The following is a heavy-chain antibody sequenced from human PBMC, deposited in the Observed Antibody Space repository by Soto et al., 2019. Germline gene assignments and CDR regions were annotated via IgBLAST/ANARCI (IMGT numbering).Heavy chain of an antibody. J-gene: IGHJ6*02. V-gene: IGHV6-1*01. CDR1: GDSVSSNSAA. D-gene: IGHD5-18*01. CDR2: TYYRSKWYN. Sequence: PSQTLSLPCAISGDSVSSNSAAWNWIRQSPSRGLEWLGRTYYRSKWYNDYAVSVKSRITINPDTSKNQFSLQLNSVTPEDTAVYYCARNSYGYSGYYYYGMDVWGQGTTVTVSS. CDR3: ARNSYGYSGYYYYGMDV.